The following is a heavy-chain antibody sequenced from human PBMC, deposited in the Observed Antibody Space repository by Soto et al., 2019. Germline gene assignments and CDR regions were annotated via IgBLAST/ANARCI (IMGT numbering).Heavy chain of an antibody. V-gene: IGHV3-74*01. CDR3: ARGARGYYYMDA. J-gene: IGHJ6*03. CDR1: GFTFSSYW. D-gene: IGHD3-3*01. CDR2: LYTDGSRT. Sequence: PGGSLRLSCAASGFTFSSYWMHWVRQVPGKGLVWVSRLYTDGSRTSYADSVKGRFTISRDNAKNTLYLQMNSLSAEDTAVYYCARGARGYYYMDAWGKGTTVTVSS.